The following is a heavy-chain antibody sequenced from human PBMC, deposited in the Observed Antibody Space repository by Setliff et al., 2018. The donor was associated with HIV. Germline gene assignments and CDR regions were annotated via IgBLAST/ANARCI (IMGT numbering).Heavy chain of an antibody. J-gene: IGHJ5*02. CDR1: GFTFSSYW. Sequence: PGGSLRLSCAASGFTFSSYWMHWVRQAPGKGLVWVSRINSDGSSTSYADSVKSRFTISRDNAKNTLYLQMNSLRAEDTAVYYCARDGANGYKNLNWFDPWGQGTLVTVSS. D-gene: IGHD5-12*01. CDR3: ARDGANGYKNLNWFDP. CDR2: INSDGSST. V-gene: IGHV3-74*01.